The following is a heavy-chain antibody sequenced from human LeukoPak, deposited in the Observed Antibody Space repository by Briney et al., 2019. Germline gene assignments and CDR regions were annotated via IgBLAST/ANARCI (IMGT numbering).Heavy chain of an antibody. D-gene: IGHD3-3*01. CDR3: AKEKNHDFWSGYPNPFDY. CDR2: ISGSGGST. CDR1: GFTFSSYA. J-gene: IGHJ4*02. V-gene: IGHV3-23*01. Sequence: GGSLRLSCAASGFTFSSYAMSWVRQAPGKGLEWVSAISGSGGSTYYADSVKGRFTISRDNSKNTLYLQMNSLRAEDTAVYYCAKEKNHDFWSGYPNPFDYWGQGTLVTVSS.